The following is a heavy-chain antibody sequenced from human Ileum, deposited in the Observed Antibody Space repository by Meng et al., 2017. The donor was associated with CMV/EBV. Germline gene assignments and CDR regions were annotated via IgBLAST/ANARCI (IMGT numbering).Heavy chain of an antibody. J-gene: IGHJ4*02. CDR3: VKGGVGASRPYHFDY. Sequence: SGVTLSSYAMSWVRQTPGKGVEWVSGIRGGGSETYYADSVKGRFTISRDESKKTLYLQMNSLRVEDTAVYYCVKGGVGASRPYHFDYWGQGTVVTVSS. V-gene: IGHV3-23*01. CDR2: IRGGGSET. CDR1: GVTLSSYA. D-gene: IGHD1-26*01.